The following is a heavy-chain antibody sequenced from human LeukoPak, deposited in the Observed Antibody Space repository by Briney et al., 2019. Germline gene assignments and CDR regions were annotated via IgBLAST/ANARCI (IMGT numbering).Heavy chain of an antibody. V-gene: IGHV3-23*01. CDR1: GFTFSSYA. CDR3: AKSTDQYYYDSSGYQDY. Sequence: PGGSLRLSCAASGFTFSSYAMSWVRQAPGKGLEWVSAISGSGGRTYYADSVKGRFTISRDNSKNTLYLQMNSLRAEDTAVYYCAKSTDQYYYDSSGYQDYWGQGTLVTVSS. CDR2: ISGSGGRT. J-gene: IGHJ4*02. D-gene: IGHD3-22*01.